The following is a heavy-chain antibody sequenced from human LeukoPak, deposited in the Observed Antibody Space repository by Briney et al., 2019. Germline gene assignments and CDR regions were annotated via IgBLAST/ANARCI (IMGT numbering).Heavy chain of an antibody. CDR1: GYTFTSYY. CDR2: INPSGGST. CDR3: ARVGQWLVRYYFDY. D-gene: IGHD6-19*01. V-gene: IGHV1-46*01. Sequence: ASVKVSCKASGYTFTSYYMHWVRQAPGQGLEWMGIINPSGGSTSYAQKFQGRVTITRNTSISTAYMELRSLRSDDTAVYYCARVGQWLVRYYFDYWGQGTLVTVSS. J-gene: IGHJ4*02.